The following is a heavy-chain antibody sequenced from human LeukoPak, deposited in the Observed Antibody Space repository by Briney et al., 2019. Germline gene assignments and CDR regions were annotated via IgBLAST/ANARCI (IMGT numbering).Heavy chain of an antibody. D-gene: IGHD6-19*01. CDR3: AKDRTPVAGFFDY. V-gene: IGHV1-69*01. J-gene: IGHJ4*02. CDR1: GGTFSSYA. CDR2: IIPIFGTA. Sequence: GSSVKVSCKASGGTFSSYAISWVRQAPGQGLEWMGGIIPIFGTANYAQKFQGRVTITADESTSTAYMELSSLRSEDTAVYYCAKDRTPVAGFFDYWGQGTLVTVSS.